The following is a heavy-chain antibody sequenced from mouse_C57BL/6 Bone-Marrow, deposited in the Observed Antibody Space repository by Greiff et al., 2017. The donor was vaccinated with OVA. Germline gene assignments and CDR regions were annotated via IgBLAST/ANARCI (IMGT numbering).Heavy chain of an antibody. D-gene: IGHD2-2*01. Sequence: EVKLMESGAELVRPGASVTLSCTASGFNIKDDYMHWVKQRPEPGLEWIGWIDPANGDTEYAWKFQGKATITADQSSNTAYLQLSSLTSEYTAVYYCTTRWLREWYARDYWGQGTSVTVSS. J-gene: IGHJ4*01. CDR3: TTRWLREWYARDY. CDR1: GFNIKDDY. CDR2: IDPANGDT. V-gene: IGHV14-4*01.